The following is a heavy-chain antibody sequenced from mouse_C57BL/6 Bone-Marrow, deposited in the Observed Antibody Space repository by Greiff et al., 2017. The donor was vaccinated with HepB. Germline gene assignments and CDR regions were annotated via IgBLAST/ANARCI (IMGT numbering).Heavy chain of an antibody. CDR2: IRLKSDNYAT. J-gene: IGHJ2*01. CDR1: GFTFSNYW. Sequence: EVKVEESGGGLVQPGGSMKLSCVASGFTFSNYWMNWVRQSPEKGLEWVAQIRLKSDNYATHYAESVKGRFTISRDDSKSSVYLQMNNLRADDTGIYSCTVPITTHYWGQGTTLTVSS. D-gene: IGHD1-2*01. V-gene: IGHV6-3*01. CDR3: TVPITTHY.